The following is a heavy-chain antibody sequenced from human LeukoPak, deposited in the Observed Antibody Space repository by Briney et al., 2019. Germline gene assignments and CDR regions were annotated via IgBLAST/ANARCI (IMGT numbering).Heavy chain of an antibody. CDR3: ARVMSWTGSLGGLDY. CDR2: ISSNGGST. D-gene: IGHD3/OR15-3a*01. V-gene: IGHV3-64*01. CDR1: GFTFSSYA. J-gene: IGHJ4*02. Sequence: HPGGSLRLSCAASGFTFSSYAMHWVRQAPGKGLEYVSAISSNGGSTYYANSVKGRFTISRDNSKNTLYLQMGSLRAEDMAVYYCARVMSWTGSLGGLDYWGQGTLVTVSS.